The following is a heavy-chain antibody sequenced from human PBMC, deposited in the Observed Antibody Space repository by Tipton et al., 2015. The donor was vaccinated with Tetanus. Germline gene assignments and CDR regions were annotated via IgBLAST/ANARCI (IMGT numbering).Heavy chain of an antibody. Sequence: TLSLTCSVSGASIKNSPYFWNWIRRSSGKGLEWIGYIYYSGSTFYNPSLKSRVTMSVDTSKNQFSLNLASVTAADTAVYYCARDQGGGRVVRLNWFGPWGQGALVTVSS. J-gene: IGHJ5*02. CDR1: GASIKNSPYF. CDR3: ARDQGGGRVVRLNWFGP. CDR2: IYYSGST. D-gene: IGHD6-6*01. V-gene: IGHV4-30-4*01.